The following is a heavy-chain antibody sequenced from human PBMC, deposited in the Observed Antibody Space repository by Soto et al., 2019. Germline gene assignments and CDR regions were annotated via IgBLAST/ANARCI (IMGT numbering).Heavy chain of an antibody. CDR1: GFSFDDYT. CDR3: AKGRGTIVVTDAYDI. D-gene: IGHD3-22*01. CDR2: LSWNSGFS. Sequence: GGTLILSCGGSGFSFDDYTMHWVRPAPGKGPEWVASLSWNSGFSGYADSVKGRFTISRDNAQSSVHLQMNNLRTEDTALYYCAKGRGTIVVTDAYDIWGQGTMVTVSS. V-gene: IGHV3-9*01. J-gene: IGHJ3*02.